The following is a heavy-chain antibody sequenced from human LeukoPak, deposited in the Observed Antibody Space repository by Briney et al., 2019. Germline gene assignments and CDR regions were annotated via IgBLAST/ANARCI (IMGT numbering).Heavy chain of an antibody. CDR2: INHSGST. CDR3: ARGWGTYYYDSSGYYHDY. Sequence: SETLSLTCAVYGGSFSGYYWSWIRQPPGKGLEWIGEINHSGSTNYNPSLKSRVTISVDTSKNQFSLKLSSVTAADTAVYYCARGWGTYYYDSSGYYHDYWGQGTLVTVSS. V-gene: IGHV4-34*01. J-gene: IGHJ4*02. CDR1: GGSFSGYY. D-gene: IGHD3-22*01.